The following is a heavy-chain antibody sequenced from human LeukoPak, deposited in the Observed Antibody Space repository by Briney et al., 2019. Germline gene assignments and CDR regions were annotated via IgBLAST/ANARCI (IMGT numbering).Heavy chain of an antibody. D-gene: IGHD3-16*01. CDR1: GGPMNTYY. J-gene: IGHJ6*03. Sequence: PSETLSLTCTVSGGPMNTYYWSWIRQSPENGLEFIGYIYSSGTSDNNPSLKSRDVISLDTSKSQFSLKMKSVTAADTAVYYCARRGTPYYYYYMDVWGSGTTVTVSS. CDR3: ARRGTPYYYYYMDV. CDR2: IYSSGTS. V-gene: IGHV4-59*08.